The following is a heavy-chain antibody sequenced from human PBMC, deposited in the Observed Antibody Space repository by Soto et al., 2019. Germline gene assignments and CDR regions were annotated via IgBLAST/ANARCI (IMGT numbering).Heavy chain of an antibody. CDR1: GFTFGTTD. CDR3: VKNSGWFNT. V-gene: IGHV3-23*01. Sequence: GGSLRLSCAASGFTFGTTDMSWVRQAPGEGLEWVSTIDGSGGITYYADSVKGRFTISRDNSRNTVYLQMNRLGGDDTALYYCVKNSGWFNTWGQGALVTVSS. D-gene: IGHD3-10*01. J-gene: IGHJ5*02. CDR2: IDGSGGIT.